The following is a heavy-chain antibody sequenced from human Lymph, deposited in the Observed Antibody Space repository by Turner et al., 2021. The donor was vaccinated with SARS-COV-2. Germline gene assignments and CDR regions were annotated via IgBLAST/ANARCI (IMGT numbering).Heavy chain of an antibody. V-gene: IGHV1-24*01. J-gene: IGHJ5*02. Sequence: QVQLVPSGAEVKKPGASVKVSCKVSGYTLPELSMHWVRQTPGKGRECMGGFDPEDGETIYAQNFQGRVTMTEDTSTDTAYMDLSSLRSEDTAVYYCATAPAAVVTGWFDPWGQGTLVTVSS. D-gene: IGHD2-15*01. CDR1: GYTLPELS. CDR2: FDPEDGET. CDR3: ATAPAAVVTGWFDP.